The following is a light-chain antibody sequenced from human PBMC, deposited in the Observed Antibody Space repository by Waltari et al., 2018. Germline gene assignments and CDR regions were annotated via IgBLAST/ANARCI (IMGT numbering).Light chain of an antibody. CDR3: SLYMGSGIWV. Sequence: QTVVTQEPSLSVSPGGTVTLTCALTSVSVSTTSYAHWYHPTPSQPPRPLVYKVSSRSSGVPDRFSGSVLGNTAALTITGAQAEDESNYYCSLYMGSGIWVFGGGTKLTVL. V-gene: IGLV8-61*01. J-gene: IGLJ3*02. CDR1: SVSVSTTSY. CDR2: KVS.